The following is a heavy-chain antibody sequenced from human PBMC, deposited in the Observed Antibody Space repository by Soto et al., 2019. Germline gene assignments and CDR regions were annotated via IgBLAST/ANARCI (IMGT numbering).Heavy chain of an antibody. Sequence: SVKVSCKASGGTFTNYAASWVRQAPGQGLEWMGDIIPIFGTTSYAQKFQGRVTIAADESTSTGYMELTNLRSEDTALYYCARVAYTSRATHWFDCWGQGTLVTV. CDR1: GGTFTNYA. J-gene: IGHJ5*01. D-gene: IGHD3-16*01. CDR2: IIPIFGTT. V-gene: IGHV1-69*13. CDR3: ARVAYTSRATHWFDC.